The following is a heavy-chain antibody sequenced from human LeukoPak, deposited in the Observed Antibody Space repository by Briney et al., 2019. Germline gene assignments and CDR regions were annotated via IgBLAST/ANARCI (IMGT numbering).Heavy chain of an antibody. CDR1: GGSFSGYY. V-gene: IGHV4-34*01. Sequence: SEALSLTCAVYGGSFSGYYWSWIRQPPGKGLEWIGEINHSGSTNYNPSLKSRVTISVDTSKNQFSLKLSSVTAADTAVYYCASGFTGSQAFDIWGQGTMVTVSS. D-gene: IGHD1-14*01. J-gene: IGHJ3*02. CDR3: ASGFTGSQAFDI. CDR2: INHSGST.